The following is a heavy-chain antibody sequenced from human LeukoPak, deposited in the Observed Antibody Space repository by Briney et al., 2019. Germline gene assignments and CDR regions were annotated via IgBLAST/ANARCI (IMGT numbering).Heavy chain of an antibody. CDR1: GGTFSSYA. CDR3: ARDVRLPESYGMDV. J-gene: IGHJ6*02. Sequence: SVKVSCKASGGTFSSYAISWVRQAPGQGLEWMGGIIPIFGTANYAQKFQGWVTMTRDTSISTAYMELSRLRSDDTAVYYCARDVRLPESYGMDVWGQGTTVTVSS. V-gene: IGHV1-69*05. CDR2: IIPIFGTA.